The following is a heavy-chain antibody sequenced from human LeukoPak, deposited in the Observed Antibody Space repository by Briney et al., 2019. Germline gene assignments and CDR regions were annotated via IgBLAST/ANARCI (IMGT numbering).Heavy chain of an antibody. CDR1: GFSFSTYS. Sequence: GGSLRLSCAASGFSFSTYSMNWVRRAPGKGLEWVSYISSSSDDIYYADSVKGRFTISRDNAKNSLYLQMNSLRAEDTAVYYCARYWSKEAFDYWGQGTLVTVSS. CDR3: ARYWSKEAFDY. V-gene: IGHV3-21*05. D-gene: IGHD2-8*02. CDR2: ISSSSDDI. J-gene: IGHJ4*02.